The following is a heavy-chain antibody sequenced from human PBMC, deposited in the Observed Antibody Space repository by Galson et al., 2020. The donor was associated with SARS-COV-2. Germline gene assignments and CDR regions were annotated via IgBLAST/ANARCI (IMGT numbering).Heavy chain of an antibody. J-gene: IGHJ4*02. CDR2: ISDGSKSI. CDR3: ARDGTGVLWFRELFAY. CDR1: GFIFSDYE. D-gene: IGHD3-10*01. Sequence: GESLKISCEGSGFIFSDYEMTWARQAPGKGLEWVSYISDGSKSIYYADSVKGRFTVSRDNAKRSLYLQMNSLRAEDTAVYYCARDGTGVLWFRELFAYWGQGTQVTVSS. V-gene: IGHV3-48*03.